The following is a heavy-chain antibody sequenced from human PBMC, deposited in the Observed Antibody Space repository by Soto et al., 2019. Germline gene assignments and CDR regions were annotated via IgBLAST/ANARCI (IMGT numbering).Heavy chain of an antibody. CDR3: ASSPRARYGFDY. CDR1: GGTFSSYT. CDR2: IIPILGIA. D-gene: IGHD4-17*01. V-gene: IGHV1-69*02. J-gene: IGHJ4*02. Sequence: QVQLVQSGAEVKKPGSSVKVSCKASGGTFSSYTISWVRQAPGQGLEWMGRIIPILGIANYAQKFQGRVTISADKSMSSAYKELSSLRSEDTAVYYCASSPRARYGFDYWGQGPLVTVSS.